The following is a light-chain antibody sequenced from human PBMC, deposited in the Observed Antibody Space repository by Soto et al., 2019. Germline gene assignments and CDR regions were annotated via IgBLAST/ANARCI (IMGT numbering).Light chain of an antibody. CDR3: SSYTSSSTLV. Sequence: QSALTQPRSVSGSPGQSVTISCTGASNNVGGYNYVSWYQHHPGKVPQLIIYDVTKRPSGVPDRFSGSKSGNTASLTISGLQAEDEADYYCSSYTSSSTLVFGGGTKLTVL. J-gene: IGLJ2*01. CDR2: DVT. V-gene: IGLV2-11*01. CDR1: SNNVGGYNY.